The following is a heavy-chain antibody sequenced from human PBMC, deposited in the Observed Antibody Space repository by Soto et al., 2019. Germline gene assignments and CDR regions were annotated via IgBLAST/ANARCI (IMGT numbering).Heavy chain of an antibody. CDR1: GYTFTGHY. Sequence: QVQLVQSGAEVQRPGASVKVSCKASGYTFTGHYIHWVRQAPGQGPEWMGWINPNSGATKFVQKLQGSVALTRDTSISTADMALTRLTADDTAVYFCARAVNAFCNTGRCPHYYGMDVWGQGTTVVVS. CDR3: ARAVNAFCNTGRCPHYYGMDV. D-gene: IGHD1-1*01. V-gene: IGHV1-2*04. CDR2: INPNSGAT. J-gene: IGHJ6*02.